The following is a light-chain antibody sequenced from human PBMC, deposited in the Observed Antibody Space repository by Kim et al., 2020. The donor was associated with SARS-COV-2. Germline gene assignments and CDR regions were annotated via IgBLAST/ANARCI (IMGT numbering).Light chain of an antibody. V-gene: IGLV1-44*01. Sequence: QSVLTQPPSASGTPGQRVTISCSGSSPNIGSHTVNWYQQLPGTAPKLLIYSNNQRPSGVPDRFSGSKSGTSASLAISGLQSEDEADYYFAAWDDSLNGVVFGGGTKLTVL. CDR1: SPNIGSHT. J-gene: IGLJ2*01. CDR2: SNN. CDR3: AAWDDSLNGVV.